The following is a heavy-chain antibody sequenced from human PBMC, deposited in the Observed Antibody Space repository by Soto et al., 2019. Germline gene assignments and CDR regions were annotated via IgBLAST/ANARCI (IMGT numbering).Heavy chain of an antibody. Sequence: GESLKISCKGSGYSFTSYWIGWVRQMPGKGLEWMGIIYPGDSDTRYSPSFQGQVTISADKSISTAYLQWSSLKASDTAMYYCASLGTTVPTDYYYGLAVWGQGTTVIGSS. CDR2: IYPGDSDT. J-gene: IGHJ6*02. CDR3: ASLGTTVPTDYYYGLAV. CDR1: GYSFTSYW. D-gene: IGHD4-17*01. V-gene: IGHV5-51*01.